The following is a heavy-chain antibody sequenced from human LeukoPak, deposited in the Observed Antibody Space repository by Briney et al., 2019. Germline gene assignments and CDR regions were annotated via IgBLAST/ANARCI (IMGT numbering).Heavy chain of an antibody. CDR3: ARINSSRWYDF. Sequence: GASVRVSCKASGHTFTGYYMHWVRQAPGQGLEWMGWINPNIGDTNYAQKFQGRVTMTRDTSISTAYMELSRLRFDDTAVYYCARINSSRWYDFWGQGTLVTVSS. J-gene: IGHJ4*02. CDR1: GHTFTGYY. D-gene: IGHD6-13*01. CDR2: INPNIGDT. V-gene: IGHV1-2*02.